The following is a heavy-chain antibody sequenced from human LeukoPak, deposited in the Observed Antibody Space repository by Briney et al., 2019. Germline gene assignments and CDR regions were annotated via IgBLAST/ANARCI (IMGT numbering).Heavy chain of an antibody. V-gene: IGHV3-7*03. CDR2: IKQDGSEK. D-gene: IGHD7-27*01. Sequence: GGSLRLSCAASGFTFSSYWMSWVRQAPGKRLEWVANIKQDGSEKYYVDSVKGRFTISRDNAKNSLYLRMNSLRAEDTAVYWCAKDPINWGSIYFDCWGQGTLVTVSS. CDR3: AKDPINWGSIYFDC. CDR1: GFTFSSYW. J-gene: IGHJ4*02.